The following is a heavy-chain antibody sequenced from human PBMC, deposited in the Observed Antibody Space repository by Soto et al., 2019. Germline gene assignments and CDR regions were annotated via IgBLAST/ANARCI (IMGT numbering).Heavy chain of an antibody. CDR3: AAYKDQNYDSSGGGMDV. Sequence: GPSVKVSCKASGFTFTSSAMQWVRQARGQRLEWIGWIVVGSGNTNYAQKFQERVTITRDMSTSTAYMELSSLRSEDTAVYYCAAYKDQNYDSSGGGMDVWGQGTTVTVSS. D-gene: IGHD3-22*01. J-gene: IGHJ6*02. CDR2: IVVGSGNT. CDR1: GFTFTSSA. V-gene: IGHV1-58*02.